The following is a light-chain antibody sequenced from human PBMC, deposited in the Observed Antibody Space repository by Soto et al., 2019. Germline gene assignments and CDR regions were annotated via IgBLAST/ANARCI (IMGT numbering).Light chain of an antibody. Sequence: QYALTQPRSVSGSPGQSVTIACTGTSSDAGGYNYVSWYQQHPGKAPTLMIYDVSKRPSGVPDRFSGSKSGYTASLTISGLQAEDEDYYYGYSYAGTYTSVFGRGP. CDR2: DVS. V-gene: IGLV2-11*01. CDR3: YSYAGTYTSV. CDR1: SSDAGGYNY. J-gene: IGLJ2*01.